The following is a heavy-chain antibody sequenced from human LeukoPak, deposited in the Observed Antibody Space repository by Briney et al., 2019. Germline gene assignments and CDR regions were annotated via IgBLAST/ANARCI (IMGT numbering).Heavy chain of an antibody. CDR3: ARDGPGEWLLLT. D-gene: IGHD3-22*01. V-gene: IGHV1-69*01. J-gene: IGHJ5*02. CDR2: INPIFGTA. Sequence: SVKVSCKASGGTFSSYAISWVRQAPGQGLEWMGGINPIFGTANYAQKFQGRVTITADESTSTAYMELSSLRSEDTAVYYCARDGPGEWLLLTWGQGTLVTVSS. CDR1: GGTFSSYA.